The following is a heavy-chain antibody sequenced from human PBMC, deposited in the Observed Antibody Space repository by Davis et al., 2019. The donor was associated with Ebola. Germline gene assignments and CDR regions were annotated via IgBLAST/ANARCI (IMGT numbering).Heavy chain of an antibody. J-gene: IGHJ4*02. D-gene: IGHD4-17*01. CDR2: ISSSSSTI. CDR1: GFTFSSYS. V-gene: IGHV3-48*02. CDR3: ARDGGDYGAAKADY. Sequence: PGGSLRLSCAASGFTFSSYSMNWVRQAPGKGLEWVSYISSSSSTIHYADSVKGRFTISRDNAKNSLYLQMNRLRDEDTAVYYCARDGGDYGAAKADYWGQGTLVTVSS.